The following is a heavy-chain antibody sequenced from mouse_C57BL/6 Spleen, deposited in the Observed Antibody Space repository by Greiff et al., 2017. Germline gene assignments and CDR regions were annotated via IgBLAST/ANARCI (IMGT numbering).Heavy chain of an antibody. J-gene: IGHJ2*01. V-gene: IGHV1-50*01. CDR3: AMGGSGPDY. CDR2: IDPSDSYT. D-gene: IGHD4-1*01. Sequence: QVQLQQSGAELVKPGASVKLSCKASGYTFTSYWMQWVKQRPGQGLEWIGEIDPSDSYTNYNQKFKGKATLTVDTSSSTAYMQLSSLTSEDSAVYYCAMGGSGPDYWGQGTTLTVSS. CDR1: GYTFTSYW.